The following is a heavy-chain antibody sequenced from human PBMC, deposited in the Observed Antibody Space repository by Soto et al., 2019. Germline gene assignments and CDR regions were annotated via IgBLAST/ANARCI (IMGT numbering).Heavy chain of an antibody. Sequence: SETLXLTCTVSGGSISSSIYYWGWIRQPPGKGLEWIGSIYYSGSTYYNPSLKSRVTISVDTSKNQFSLKLSSVTAADTAVYYCARLAYGSGSYYYDYWGQGTLVTVSS. CDR3: ARLAYGSGSYYYDY. CDR1: GGSISSSIYY. V-gene: IGHV4-39*01. D-gene: IGHD3-10*01. CDR2: IYYSGST. J-gene: IGHJ4*02.